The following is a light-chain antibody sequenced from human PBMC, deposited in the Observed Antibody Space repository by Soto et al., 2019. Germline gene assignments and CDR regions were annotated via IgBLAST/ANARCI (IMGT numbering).Light chain of an antibody. V-gene: IGKV3-20*01. Sequence: DIVLTQSPGTLSLSPGERATLSCRASRRVSSGYLAWYQQKPGQAPRLLIYDASSRAAGIPDRFSGSGSGTDFTLTINRLAPEDFAVYYCQQYGSSPRLTFGRGTKVEI. CDR1: RRVSSGY. CDR2: DAS. J-gene: IGKJ4*01. CDR3: QQYGSSPRLT.